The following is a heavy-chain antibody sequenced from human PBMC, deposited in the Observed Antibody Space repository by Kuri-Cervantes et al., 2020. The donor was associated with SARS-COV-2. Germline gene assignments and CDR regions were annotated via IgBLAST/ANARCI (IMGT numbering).Heavy chain of an antibody. Sequence: GESLKISCAASGFTFSSYAMHWVRQAPGKGLEYVSAISSNGGSTYYANSVKGRFTISRDNSKNTLYLQMGSLRAEDMAVCYCARDLGGSTSQDWYFDLWGRGTLVTVSS. CDR3: ARDLGGSTSQDWYFDL. D-gene: IGHD2-2*01. CDR2: ISSNGGST. V-gene: IGHV3-64*01. CDR1: GFTFSSYA. J-gene: IGHJ2*01.